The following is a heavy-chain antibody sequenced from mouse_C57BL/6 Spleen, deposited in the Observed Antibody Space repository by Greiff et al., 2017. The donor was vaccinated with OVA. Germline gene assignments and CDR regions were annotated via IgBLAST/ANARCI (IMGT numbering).Heavy chain of an antibody. D-gene: IGHD1-1*01. V-gene: IGHV1-54*01. CDR1: GYAFTNYL. J-gene: IGHJ3*01. Sequence: QVHVKQSGAELVRPGTSVKVSCKASGYAFTNYLIEWVKQRPGQGLEWIGVINPGSGGTNYNEKFKGKATLTADKSSSTAYMQLSSLTSEDSAVYFCARGVYGARFAYWGQGTLVTVSA. CDR2: INPGSGGT. CDR3: ARGVYGARFAY.